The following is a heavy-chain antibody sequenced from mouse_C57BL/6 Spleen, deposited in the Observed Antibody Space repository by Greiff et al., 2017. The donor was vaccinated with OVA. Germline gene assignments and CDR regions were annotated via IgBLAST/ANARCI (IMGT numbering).Heavy chain of an antibody. Sequence: EVQRVESGGGLVKPGGSLKLSCAASGFTFSDYGMHWVRQAPEKGLEWVAYISSGSSTIYYADTVKGRFPISRDNAKNTLFRQMTSLKSEDTAMYYCARSSNYYFDYWGQGTTLTVSS. CDR1: GFTFSDYG. V-gene: IGHV5-17*01. CDR2: ISSGSSTI. CDR3: ARSSNYYFDY. D-gene: IGHD2-5*01. J-gene: IGHJ2*01.